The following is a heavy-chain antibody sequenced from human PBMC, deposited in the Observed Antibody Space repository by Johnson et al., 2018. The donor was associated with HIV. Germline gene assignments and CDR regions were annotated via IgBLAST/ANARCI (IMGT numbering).Heavy chain of an antibody. CDR2: IRYDGSNK. V-gene: IGHV3-30*02. D-gene: IGHD5-12*01. J-gene: IGHJ3*02. CDR3: AKDRILSGYGPGAFDI. CDR1: GFTFSSYG. Sequence: QMQLVESGGGVVQPGRSLRLSCAASGFTFSSYGMHWVRQAPGKGLEWVAFIRYDGSNKYYADSVKGRFTISRDNSKNTLYLQMNSLRAEDTAVYYCAKDRILSGYGPGAFDIWGQGTMVTVSS.